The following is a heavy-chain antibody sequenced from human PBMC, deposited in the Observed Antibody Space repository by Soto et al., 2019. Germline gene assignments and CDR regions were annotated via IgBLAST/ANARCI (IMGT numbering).Heavy chain of an antibody. Sequence: QVQLVQSGAEVKKPGSSVKVSCKASGGTFSSYAISWVRQAPGQGLEWMGGIIPIFGTANYAQKFQGRVMITADGTTSTAYMELSRLRTADKAANYCARKNRKRVGAGRGGHDYWGQGTLVTVSS. CDR3: ARKNRKRVGAGRGGHDY. D-gene: IGHD6-19*01. V-gene: IGHV1-69*01. J-gene: IGHJ4*02. CDR1: GGTFSSYA. CDR2: IIPIFGTA.